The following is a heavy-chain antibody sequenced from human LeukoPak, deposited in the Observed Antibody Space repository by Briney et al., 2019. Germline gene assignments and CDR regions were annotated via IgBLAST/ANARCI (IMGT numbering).Heavy chain of an antibody. D-gene: IGHD6-19*01. CDR1: RGSVSSYP. Sequence: PSETLSVTCTVSRGSVSSYPWNWIRQPAGKGLEYIGRIHGSGSTNYNPSLMGRVTMSVDSSKNQISLRLTSVTAADTAAYFCAREAGWNFNAFDIWGQGTMVTV. CDR3: AREAGWNFNAFDI. J-gene: IGHJ3*02. CDR2: IHGSGST. V-gene: IGHV4-4*07.